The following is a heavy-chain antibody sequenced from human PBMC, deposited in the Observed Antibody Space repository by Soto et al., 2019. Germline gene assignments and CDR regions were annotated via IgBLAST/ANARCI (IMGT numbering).Heavy chain of an antibody. Sequence: SETLSLTCAVYGGSFSGYYWSWIRQPPGKGLEWIGEINHSGSTNYNPSLKSRVTISVDTSKNQFSLKLSSVTAADTAVYYCARGLTGTDNCTFDYWGQGTLVTVSS. CDR1: GGSFSGYY. V-gene: IGHV4-34*01. CDR2: INHSGST. D-gene: IGHD1-7*01. CDR3: ARGLTGTDNCTFDY. J-gene: IGHJ4*02.